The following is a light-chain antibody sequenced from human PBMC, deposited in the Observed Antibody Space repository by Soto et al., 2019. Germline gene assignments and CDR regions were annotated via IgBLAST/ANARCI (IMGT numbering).Light chain of an antibody. CDR1: QGISSY. CDR3: QQVKSYPRT. V-gene: IGKV1-9*01. Sequence: IQLTQSPSSLSASLGDRVTITCRASQGISSYLGWYQQKPGKAPNLLIYDASTLHSGVPSRFSGGGSGTDFTLTISSLQPEDVATYYCQQVKSYPRTFGGGTKVDIK. J-gene: IGKJ4*01. CDR2: DAS.